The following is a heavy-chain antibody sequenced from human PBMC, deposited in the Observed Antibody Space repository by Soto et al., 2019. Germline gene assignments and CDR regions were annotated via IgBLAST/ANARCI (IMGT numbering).Heavy chain of an antibody. CDR3: AKEPHYDFWSGYSVDP. CDR1: GFTFSSYA. J-gene: IGHJ5*02. Sequence: EVQLLESGGGLVQPGGSLRLSCAASGFTFSSYAMSWVRQAPGKGLEWVSAISGSGGSTYYADSVKGRFTISRDNSKSTLYLQMNSLRAEDTAVYYCAKEPHYDFWSGYSVDPWGQGTLVTVSS. D-gene: IGHD3-3*01. V-gene: IGHV3-23*01. CDR2: ISGSGGST.